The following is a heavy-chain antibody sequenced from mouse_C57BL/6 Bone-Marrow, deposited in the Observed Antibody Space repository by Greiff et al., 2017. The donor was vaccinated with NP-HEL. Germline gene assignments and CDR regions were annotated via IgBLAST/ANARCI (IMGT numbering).Heavy chain of an antibody. CDR1: GFTFSNYW. D-gene: IGHD1-3*01. CDR3: RSGGDFDY. CDR2: IRLKSDNYAT. V-gene: IGHV6-3*01. J-gene: IGHJ2*01. Sequence: EVKLMESGGGLVQPGGSMKLSCVASGFTFSNYWMNWVRQSPEKGLEWVAQIRLKSDNYATHYAESVKGRFTISRDDSKSSVYLQMNNLRAEDTGIYYCRSGGDFDYWGQGTTLTVSS.